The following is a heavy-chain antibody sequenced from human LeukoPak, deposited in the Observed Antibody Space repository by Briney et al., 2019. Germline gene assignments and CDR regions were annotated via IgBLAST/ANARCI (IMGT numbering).Heavy chain of an antibody. CDR3: AIAEHGYNYYFDY. CDR1: GYSISSSFY. J-gene: IGHJ4*02. CDR2: IYDSGST. Sequence: SETLSLTCAVSGYSISSSFYWGWTRQPPGKGLEGSGIIYDSGSTYYNPSLRSRITISVDTSKNQVSLNLSSVTAADTAVYYCAIAEHGYNYYFDYWGQGSLVTVSS. V-gene: IGHV4-38-2*01. D-gene: IGHD5-24*01.